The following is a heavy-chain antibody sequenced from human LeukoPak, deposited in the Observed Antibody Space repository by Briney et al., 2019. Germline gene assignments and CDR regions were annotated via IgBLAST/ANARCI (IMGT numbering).Heavy chain of an antibody. CDR3: ARDLSSTSNWEFDY. V-gene: IGHV1-2*06. J-gene: IGHJ4*02. Sequence: GASVKVSCKASGYTFTGYFMHWVRQAPGQGLEWMGRINLNSGGTYYAQNFQGRVTMNRDTSISTAYVELSRLTSDDTAVYYCARDLSSTSNWEFDYWGQGTLVTVSS. D-gene: IGHD1-26*01. CDR1: GYTFTGYF. CDR2: INLNSGGT.